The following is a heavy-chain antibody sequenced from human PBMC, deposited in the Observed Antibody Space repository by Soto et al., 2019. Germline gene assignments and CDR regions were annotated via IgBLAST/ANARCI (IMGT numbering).Heavy chain of an antibody. D-gene: IGHD3-3*01. CDR1: GFTFSNAW. Sequence: GGSLRLSCAASGFTFSNAWMNWVRQAPGKGLEWVGRIKSKTDGGTTDYAAPVKGRFTISRDDSKNTLYLQMNSLKTEDTAVYYCTTMSREYYDFWSGYSFWFDPWGQGTLVTVSS. V-gene: IGHV3-15*07. CDR2: IKSKTDGGTT. CDR3: TTMSREYYDFWSGYSFWFDP. J-gene: IGHJ5*02.